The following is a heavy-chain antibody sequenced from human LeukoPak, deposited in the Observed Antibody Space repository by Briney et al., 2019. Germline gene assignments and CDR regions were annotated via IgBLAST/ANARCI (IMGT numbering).Heavy chain of an antibody. CDR2: ISGNGDHT. Sequence: GGSLRLSCAASGFTFINYAMCWPRQAPGKGPEGVSFISGNGDHTYCADSVKGRFTVSRDNSKNTLYLQMNSLRGQDSAIYYGTEDRPGSFYHWGPGILVTVSS. V-gene: IGHV3-23*01. CDR3: TEDRPGSFYH. D-gene: IGHD1-26*01. J-gene: IGHJ4*02. CDR1: GFTFINYA.